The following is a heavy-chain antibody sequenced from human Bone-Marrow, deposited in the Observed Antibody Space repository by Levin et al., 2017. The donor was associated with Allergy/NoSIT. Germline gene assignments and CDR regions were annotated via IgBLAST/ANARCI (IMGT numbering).Heavy chain of an antibody. Sequence: PGGSLRLSCVGSGLTFSNHGIHWVRQAPGKGLEWVSVFSFDGNNEYSADSVKGRLTMSRDNSKNTVYLQIDSLRAEDTALYYCARAGGNYGHDFDSWGQGILVTVSS. J-gene: IGHJ4*02. CDR2: FSFDGNNE. D-gene: IGHD3-16*01. CDR1: GLTFSNHG. CDR3: ARAGGNYGHDFDS. V-gene: IGHV3-30*03.